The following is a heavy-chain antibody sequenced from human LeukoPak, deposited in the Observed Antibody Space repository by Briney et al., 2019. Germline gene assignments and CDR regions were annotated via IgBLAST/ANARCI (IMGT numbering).Heavy chain of an antibody. V-gene: IGHV3-23*01. Sequence: TGGSLRLSWAASGFTFSSYAMSWVRQAPGKGLEWVSAISGSGGSTYYADSVKGRFTISRDNSKNTLYLQMNSLRAEDTAVYYCAKTGPKKLGYCSSTSCYYYWGQGTLVTVSS. CDR2: ISGSGGST. CDR3: AKTGPKKLGYCSSTSCYYY. D-gene: IGHD2-2*01. CDR1: GFTFSSYA. J-gene: IGHJ4*02.